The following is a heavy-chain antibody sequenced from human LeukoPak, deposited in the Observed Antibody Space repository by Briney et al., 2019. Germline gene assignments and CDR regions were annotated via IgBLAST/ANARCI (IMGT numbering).Heavy chain of an antibody. CDR3: ARDRWDSSGYYSSWFDP. Sequence: SETLSLTCTVSGGSISSYYWSWIRQPPGKGLEWIGRICTSGSTNYNPSLKSRVTMSVDTSKNQFSLKLSSVTAADTAVYYCARDRWDSSGYYSSWFDPWGQGTLVTVSS. CDR2: ICTSGST. V-gene: IGHV4-4*07. J-gene: IGHJ5*02. D-gene: IGHD3-22*01. CDR1: GGSISSYY.